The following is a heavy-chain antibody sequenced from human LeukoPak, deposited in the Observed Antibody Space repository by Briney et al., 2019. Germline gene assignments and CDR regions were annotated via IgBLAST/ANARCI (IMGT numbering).Heavy chain of an antibody. D-gene: IGHD3-10*01. CDR1: GGSISSSRYY. J-gene: IGHJ5*02. V-gene: IGHV4-39*01. Sequence: SETLSLTCTVSGGSISSSRYYWGWIRQPPGKGLEWIGSIYYSGSTYYNPSLKSRVTISVDTSKNQFSLKLSSVTAADTAVYYCARRSIILSFGEFLDWFDPWGQGTLVTVSS. CDR2: IYYSGST. CDR3: ARRSIILSFGEFLDWFDP.